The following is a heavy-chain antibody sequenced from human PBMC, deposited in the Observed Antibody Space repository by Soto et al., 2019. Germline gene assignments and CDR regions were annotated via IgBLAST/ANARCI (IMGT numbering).Heavy chain of an antibody. V-gene: IGHV4-59*01. CDR1: GGSISSYY. CDR2: IYYSGST. CDR3: ARRTGSSFAFFDY. J-gene: IGHJ4*02. D-gene: IGHD6-13*01. Sequence: SETLSLTWTGSGGSISSYYWSWIRQPPGKGLEWIGYIYYSGSTNYNPSLKSRVTISVDTSKNQFSLKLSSVTAADTAVYYCARRTGSSFAFFDYWGQGTLVTVSS.